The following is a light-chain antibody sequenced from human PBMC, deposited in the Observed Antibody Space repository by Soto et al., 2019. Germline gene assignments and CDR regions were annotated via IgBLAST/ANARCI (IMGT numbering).Light chain of an antibody. Sequence: EIVVTQSPATLSVSPGERATLSCRASQSVSSNLAWYQQKPGQAPRLLIYGSSTRATGIPARFSGSGSGTEFTLTISSLQSEDFAVYDCQEYNTWWTVGQGTKVEIK. CDR1: QSVSSN. CDR2: GSS. V-gene: IGKV3-15*01. J-gene: IGKJ1*01. CDR3: QEYNTWWT.